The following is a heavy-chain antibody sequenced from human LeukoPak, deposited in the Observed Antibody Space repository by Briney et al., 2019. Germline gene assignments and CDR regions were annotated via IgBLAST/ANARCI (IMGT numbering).Heavy chain of an antibody. CDR1: GGSFSGYY. J-gene: IGHJ5*02. CDR3: ARHMGATWGFDP. D-gene: IGHD1-26*01. Sequence: WETLSLTCAVYGGSFSGYYWSWIRQPPGKGLEWIGEINHSGSTNYNPSLKSRVTISVDTSKNQFSLKLSSVTAADTAVYYCARHMGATWGFDPWGQGTLVTVSS. CDR2: INHSGST. V-gene: IGHV4-34*01.